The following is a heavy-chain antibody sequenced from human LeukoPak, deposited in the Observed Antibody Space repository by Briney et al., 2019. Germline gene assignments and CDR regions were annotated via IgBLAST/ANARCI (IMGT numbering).Heavy chain of an antibody. J-gene: IGHJ4*02. Sequence: GGSLRLSCAASGFTVSSNYMSWVRQAPGKGLEWVSVIYSGGSTYYADSVKGRFTISRDNSKNTLYLQMNSLRAEDTAVYYCARGVYSSWQTVFCDYWGQGTLVTVSS. CDR3: ARGVYSSWQTVFCDY. V-gene: IGHV3-53*01. CDR2: IYSGGST. D-gene: IGHD6-13*01. CDR1: GFTVSSNY.